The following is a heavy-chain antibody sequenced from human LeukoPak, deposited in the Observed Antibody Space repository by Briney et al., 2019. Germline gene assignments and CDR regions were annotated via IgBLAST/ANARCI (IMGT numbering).Heavy chain of an antibody. Sequence: ASVKVSCKASGYTFTSYYMHWVRQAPGQGLEWMGIINPSGGSTSYAQKFQGRVTMTRDTSTSTIYMELSSLRSEDTAVYYCARDIKEAYCGGDCYSNGMDVWGQGTTVTVSS. J-gene: IGHJ6*02. D-gene: IGHD2-21*02. CDR2: INPSGGST. CDR3: ARDIKEAYCGGDCYSNGMDV. V-gene: IGHV1-46*01. CDR1: GYTFTSYY.